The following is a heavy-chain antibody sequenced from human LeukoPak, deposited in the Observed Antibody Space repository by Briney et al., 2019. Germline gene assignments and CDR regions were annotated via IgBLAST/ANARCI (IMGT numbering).Heavy chain of an antibody. D-gene: IGHD5-12*01. Sequence: GGSLRLSCAASGFTFSSYSMNWVRQAPGKGLEWVSYISRSGSSTYYADSAEGRFIISRDNSKNTLYLQMNSLRAEDTALYYCAKSRGYDHDSFDIWGQGTMVTVSS. CDR2: ISRSGSST. J-gene: IGHJ3*02. CDR1: GFTFSSYS. V-gene: IGHV3-48*01. CDR3: AKSRGYDHDSFDI.